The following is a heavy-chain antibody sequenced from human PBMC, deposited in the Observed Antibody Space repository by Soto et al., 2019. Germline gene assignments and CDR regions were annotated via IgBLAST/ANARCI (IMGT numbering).Heavy chain of an antibody. D-gene: IGHD3-9*01. J-gene: IGHJ4*02. CDR3: ARQPNLRYFDWLFDY. CDR1: GGSISSSSYY. Sequence: QLQLQESGPGLVKPSETLSLTCTVSGGSISSSSYYWGWIRQPPGKGLEWIGSIYYSGSTYYNPSLKSRVTRSVDTSKDQFSLKLSSVTAADTAVYYCARQPNLRYFDWLFDYWGQGTLVTVSS. V-gene: IGHV4-39*01. CDR2: IYYSGST.